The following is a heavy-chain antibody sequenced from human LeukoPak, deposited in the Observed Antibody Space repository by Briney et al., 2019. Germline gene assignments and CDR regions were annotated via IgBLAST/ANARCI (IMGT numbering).Heavy chain of an antibody. J-gene: IGHJ4*02. CDR1: GYTFTSYG. CDR2: ISAYNGNT. V-gene: IGHV1-18*01. D-gene: IGHD2-15*01. Sequence: GGSVKVASKASGYTFTSYGISWVRQAPGQGLEWMGWISAYNGNTNYAQKLQGRVTMTTDTSTSTAYMELRSLRSDDTAVYYCARAETPPGLFDYWGQGTLVTVSS. CDR3: ARAETPPGLFDY.